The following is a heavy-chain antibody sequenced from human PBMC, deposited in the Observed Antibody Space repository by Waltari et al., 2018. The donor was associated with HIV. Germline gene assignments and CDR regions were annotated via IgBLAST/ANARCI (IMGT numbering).Heavy chain of an antibody. V-gene: IGHV1-2*06. D-gene: IGHD4-17*01. Sequence: QVQLVQSGAEVRKPGASVKVSCKASGYTFTGYYWHWVRQAPGQGLEWMGRINPNSGGTNYAQKFQARVTMTRDTSIGAAYMELSSLRPNDTAVYYCARVTTVTGDSYFYYGMDVWAQGTTVTVSS. CDR1: GYTFTGYY. CDR2: INPNSGGT. J-gene: IGHJ6*02. CDR3: ARVTTVTGDSYFYYGMDV.